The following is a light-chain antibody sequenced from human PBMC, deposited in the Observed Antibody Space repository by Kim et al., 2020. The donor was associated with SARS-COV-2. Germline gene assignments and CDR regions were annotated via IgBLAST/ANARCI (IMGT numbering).Light chain of an antibody. CDR2: EVS. V-gene: IGLV2-8*01. J-gene: IGLJ2*01. Sequence: PGQSVTISCTGTSSNIIDYNYVSWYQQHPGKAPKLMIYEVSKRPSGVPDRFSGSKSGNTASLTVSGLQAEDEAAYYCSSYGGSSVVFGGGTQLTVL. CDR1: SSNIIDYNY. CDR3: SSYGGSSVV.